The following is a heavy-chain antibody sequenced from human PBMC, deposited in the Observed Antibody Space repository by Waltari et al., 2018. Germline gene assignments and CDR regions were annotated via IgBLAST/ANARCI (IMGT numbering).Heavy chain of an antibody. J-gene: IGHJ3*01. Sequence: EVELVESGGGLVQPGGSLRLSCVASGITVSSDWMTWVRQAPGKGLGWVANINQDGSKKNYVDSVKARFTISRDNAMNSLDLQMDSLRAEDTALYYCARDLSPDYGAGCYLDAFDVWGQGTMVTVSS. V-gene: IGHV3-7*01. D-gene: IGHD2-15*01. CDR3: ARDLSPDYGAGCYLDAFDV. CDR1: GITVSSDW. CDR2: INQDGSKK.